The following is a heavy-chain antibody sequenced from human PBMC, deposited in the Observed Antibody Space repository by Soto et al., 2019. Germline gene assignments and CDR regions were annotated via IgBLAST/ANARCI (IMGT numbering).Heavy chain of an antibody. J-gene: IGHJ3*02. CDR2: VYNDGENK. CDR3: VRVLKSIGWDNDVFDM. Sequence: GGSLRLSCAASGFTFSHFGMHWVRQAPGKGLEWVAIVYNDGENKYYADSVKGRFIISRDQSKNTVYLQMNSLRVEDTAIYYCVRVLKSIGWDNDVFDMWGQGTMVTVSS. CDR1: GFTFSHFG. V-gene: IGHV3-33*01. D-gene: IGHD6-19*01.